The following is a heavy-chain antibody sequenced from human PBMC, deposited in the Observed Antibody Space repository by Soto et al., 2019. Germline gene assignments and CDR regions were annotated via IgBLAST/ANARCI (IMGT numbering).Heavy chain of an antibody. CDR1: GDAFASCA. Sequence: ASGRVAWEACGDAFASCARRWVRQAPGQRLEWMGWINAGNGNTKYSQKFQGRVTITRDTSASTAYMELSSLRSEDTAVYYCARSIVVVTALDYWGQGTLVTVS. D-gene: IGHD2-21*02. CDR3: ARSIVVVTALDY. V-gene: IGHV1-3*01. CDR2: INAGNGNT. J-gene: IGHJ4*02.